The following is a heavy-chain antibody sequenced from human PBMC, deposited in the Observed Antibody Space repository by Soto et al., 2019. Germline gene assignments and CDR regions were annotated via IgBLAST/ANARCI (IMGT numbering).Heavy chain of an antibody. D-gene: IGHD2-2*01. CDR1: GYTFIGYY. J-gene: IGHJ5*02. CDR3: TRSSCASTICPHWFYA. CDR2: INPNTGDT. Sequence: ASVKVSCKASGYTFIGYYIHWVRQAPGQGLEWMGWINPNTGDTNYAQNLQGWVTLTRDTSISTAYMELNRLRSDDTAVYYCTRSSCASTICPHWFYAWGQGTLVTGSS. V-gene: IGHV1-2*04.